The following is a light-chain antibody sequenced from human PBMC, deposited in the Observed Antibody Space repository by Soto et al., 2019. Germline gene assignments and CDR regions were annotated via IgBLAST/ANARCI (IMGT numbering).Light chain of an antibody. CDR3: QQYGSSPYT. CDR1: QSVSTSS. V-gene: IGKV3-20*01. Sequence: EIVLTQSPGTLSLSPGERATLSCRASQSVSTSSLAWYQQKPGQAPRLLIYGASSRATGIPDRVSGSGSGADFTLSISRLEPEHFAMYYCQQYGSSPYTFGQGTKLAI. J-gene: IGKJ2*01. CDR2: GAS.